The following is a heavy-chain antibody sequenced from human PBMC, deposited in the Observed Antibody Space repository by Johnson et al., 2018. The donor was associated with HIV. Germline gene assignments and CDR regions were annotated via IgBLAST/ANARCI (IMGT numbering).Heavy chain of an antibody. V-gene: IGHV3-33*06. CDR1: GFTFSSYG. Sequence: QVQLVESGGGVVQPGRSLRLSCAASGFTFSSYGIHWVRQAPGKGLEWVAVIWYDGSNKFYADSVRGRFTISRDNSKNTLYLQRNSLRDEDTAVYYCAKDVYSGGFDSAVAMWGQGTMVAVSS. J-gene: IGHJ3*02. CDR2: IWYDGSNK. D-gene: IGHD1-26*01. CDR3: AKDVYSGGFDSAVAM.